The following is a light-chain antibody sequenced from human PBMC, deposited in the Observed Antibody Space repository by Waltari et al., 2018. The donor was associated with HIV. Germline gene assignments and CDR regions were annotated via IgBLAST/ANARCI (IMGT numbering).Light chain of an antibody. CDR3: CSYAVSFTSHV. CDR2: HGN. Sequence: QSALTQPRSVSGSPGQSVTISCTGVGAYNYVSWYQQHPGKAPRLMIYHGNKRPSGVPDRFSGSKSGNTASLTISGLQAEDEAEYHCCSYAVSFTSHVFGTGTKVSVL. V-gene: IGLV2-11*01. CDR1: VGAYNY. J-gene: IGLJ1*01.